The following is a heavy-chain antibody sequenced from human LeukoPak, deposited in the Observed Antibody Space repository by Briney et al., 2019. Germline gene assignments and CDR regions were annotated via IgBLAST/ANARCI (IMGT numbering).Heavy chain of an antibody. J-gene: IGHJ4*02. Sequence: GASVKVSCKASGYTFTDYYIHWVRQAPGQGLEWMGWINPKTGGTNYAQRFQDRVTMTRDTSINTAYMDMSSLRSGDTAVYYCARGLYCTGGSCSTFWGQGGLVTVSS. V-gene: IGHV1-2*02. CDR3: ARGLYCTGGSCSTF. CDR2: INPKTGGT. D-gene: IGHD2-15*01. CDR1: GYTFTDYY.